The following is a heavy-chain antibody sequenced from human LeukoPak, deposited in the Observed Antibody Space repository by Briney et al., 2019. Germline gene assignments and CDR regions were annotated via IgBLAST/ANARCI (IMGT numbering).Heavy chain of an antibody. D-gene: IGHD5-18*01. CDR1: GFTFSSYW. Sequence: GGSLRLSCVASGFTFSSYWMTWVRQAPGKGLEWVANIKTDGSQIYYVDSVKGRFTISRDNAKNSLYLQMNSLRAEDTAVYYCARHLSGVTGYTYGRGIDYWGQGTLVTVSS. CDR3: ARHLSGVTGYTYGRGIDY. CDR2: IKTDGSQI. V-gene: IGHV3-7*01. J-gene: IGHJ4*02.